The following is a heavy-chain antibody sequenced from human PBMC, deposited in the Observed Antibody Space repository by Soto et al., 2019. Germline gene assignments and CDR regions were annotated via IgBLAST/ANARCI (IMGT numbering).Heavy chain of an antibody. CDR3: ARVGGNYYDSSGYSDFDY. D-gene: IGHD3-22*01. CDR1: GESLNYFY. J-gene: IGHJ4*02. V-gene: IGHV4-59*01. Sequence: SETLSLTCAVYGESLNYFYWSWIRQPPGKGLEWIGYIYYSGSTNYNPSLKSRVTISVDTSKNQFSLKLSSVTAADTAVYYCARVGGNYYDSSGYSDFDYWGQGTLVTVSS. CDR2: IYYSGST.